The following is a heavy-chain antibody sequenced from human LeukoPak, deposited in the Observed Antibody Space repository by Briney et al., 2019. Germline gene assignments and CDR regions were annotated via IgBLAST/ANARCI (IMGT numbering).Heavy chain of an antibody. CDR1: GFTFSSYG. V-gene: IGHV3-33*01. CDR2: IWYDGSNK. J-gene: IGHJ6*02. CDR3: ARDHHRYSSSWGYYGVDV. D-gene: IGHD6-13*01. Sequence: GGSLRLSCAASGFTFSSYGMHWVRQAPGKGLEWVAVIWYDGSNKYYADSVKGRFTISRDNSKNTLYLQMNSLRAEDTAVYYCARDHHRYSSSWGYYGVDVWGQGTTVTVSS.